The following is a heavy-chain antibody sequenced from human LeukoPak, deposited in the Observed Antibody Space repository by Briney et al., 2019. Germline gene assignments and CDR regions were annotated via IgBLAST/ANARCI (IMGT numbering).Heavy chain of an antibody. J-gene: IGHJ5*02. CDR1: GGSFGGYY. D-gene: IGHD6-13*01. V-gene: IGHV4-34*01. Sequence: SETLSFTCAVYGGSFGGYYWSWIRQPPAKGLEWIGEINHSGRTNYNPSLKSRVTISVDTSKNQFSLKLSSVTAADTAVQYCASARVGAAAGTDWFDPWGQGTLVTVSS. CDR3: ASARVGAAAGTDWFDP. CDR2: INHSGRT.